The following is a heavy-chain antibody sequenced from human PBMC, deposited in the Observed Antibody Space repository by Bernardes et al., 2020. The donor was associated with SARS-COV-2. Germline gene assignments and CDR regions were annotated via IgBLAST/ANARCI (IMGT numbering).Heavy chain of an antibody. CDR3: ATGRFGEAPFHH. Sequence: ETLSLTCSFNGGSFSAYYWSWIRQSPGKGLQWIGEINHSGRTKYNPSLKSRVSISVDTSKKQFSVNLKSLTAADTAVYYCATGRFGEAPFHHWGQGTLVTVSS. CDR1: GGSFSAYY. V-gene: IGHV4-34*01. CDR2: INHSGRT. D-gene: IGHD3-10*01. J-gene: IGHJ1*01.